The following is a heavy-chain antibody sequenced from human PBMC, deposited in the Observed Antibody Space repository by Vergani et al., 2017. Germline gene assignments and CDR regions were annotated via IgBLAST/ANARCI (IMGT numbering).Heavy chain of an antibody. V-gene: IGHV1-8*01. J-gene: IGHJ5*02. CDR2: MNPNSGNT. Sequence: QVQLVQSGAEVQKPGASVKVSCKASGYTFTSYDINWVRQATGQGLEWLGWMNPNSGNTGYAQKFQGRVTMTRNTSISTDYMGLSSQRSEDTAVYYCARSRRESSRFDPWSQGTLVTVSS. CDR1: GYTFTSYD. CDR3: ARSRRESSRFDP.